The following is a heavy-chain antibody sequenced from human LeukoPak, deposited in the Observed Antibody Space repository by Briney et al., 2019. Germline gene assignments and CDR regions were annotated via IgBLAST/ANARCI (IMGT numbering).Heavy chain of an antibody. CDR2: IIPIFGTA. V-gene: IGHV1-69*13. CDR1: GGTFNSYA. CDR3: ARCGVLRFLEWLSYRGYYYYYMDV. Sequence: ASVKVSCKASGGTFNSYAIRWVRQAPGQGLEWMGGIIPIFGTANYAQKFQGRVTITADESTNTAYMELSSLRSEDTAVYYCARCGVLRFLEWLSYRGYYYYYMDVWGKGTTVTVSS. D-gene: IGHD3-3*01. J-gene: IGHJ6*03.